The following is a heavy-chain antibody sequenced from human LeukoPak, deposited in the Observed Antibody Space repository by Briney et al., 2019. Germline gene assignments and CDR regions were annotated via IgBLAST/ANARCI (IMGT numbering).Heavy chain of an antibody. V-gene: IGHV3-48*04. Sequence: GGSLRLSCAASGFTFSSFSMNWVRQAPGKGLEWVSYISGDTSTIYYADSVNGRFTISSDDPKNSLYLHMNSLRAEDTAVYYCVRGTAASGLGYWGQGTLVTVSS. CDR1: GFTFSSFS. CDR3: VRGTAASGLGY. D-gene: IGHD6-13*01. CDR2: ISGDTSTI. J-gene: IGHJ4*02.